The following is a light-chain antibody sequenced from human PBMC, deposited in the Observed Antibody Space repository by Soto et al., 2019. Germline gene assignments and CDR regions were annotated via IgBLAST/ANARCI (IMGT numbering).Light chain of an antibody. CDR1: QTISSW. V-gene: IGKV1-5*03. CDR3: QQYSSYWA. J-gene: IGKJ1*01. Sequence: DIQMTQSPSTLSASVGDRVTITCRASQTISSWLAWYQQKPGKAPKLLIHEATSLKSGVPSRFSGSGSGTEFTITISRLQHDDFANYYCQQYSSYWAFGQGTKVDIK. CDR2: EAT.